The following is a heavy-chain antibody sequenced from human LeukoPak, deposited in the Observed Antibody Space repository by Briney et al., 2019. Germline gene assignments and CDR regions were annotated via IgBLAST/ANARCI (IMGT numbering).Heavy chain of an antibody. CDR2: ISGYNDNT. CDR3: ATSGYDILTGYYPAFDY. V-gene: IGHV1-18*01. D-gene: IGHD3-9*01. Sequence: ASVKVSCKASGYTFTSYGISWVRQAPGQGLEWMGWISGYNDNTNYAQKLQGRVTMTTDTSTSTAYMELRSLRSGDTAVYYCATSGYDILTGYYPAFDYWGQGTLVTVSS. J-gene: IGHJ4*02. CDR1: GYTFTSYG.